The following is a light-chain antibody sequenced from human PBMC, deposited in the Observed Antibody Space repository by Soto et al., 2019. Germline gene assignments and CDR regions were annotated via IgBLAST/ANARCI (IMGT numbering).Light chain of an antibody. CDR3: QQYYSYPLT. CDR2: AAS. V-gene: IGKV1-8*01. CDR1: QGISSY. Sequence: AIRMTQSPSSLSASTGDRVTITCRASQGISSYLAWYQQKPGKAPKLLIYAASTLQSGVPSRFSGSGSGTDLTLTISCLLSEDFATYCCQQYYSYPLTFGQGNKVEIK. J-gene: IGKJ1*01.